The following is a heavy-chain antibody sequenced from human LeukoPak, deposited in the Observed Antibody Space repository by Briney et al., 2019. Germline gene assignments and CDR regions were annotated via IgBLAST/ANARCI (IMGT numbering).Heavy chain of an antibody. J-gene: IGHJ5*02. D-gene: IGHD2-2*01. V-gene: IGHV4-34*01. CDR3: ARGGFQLLQRIYNWFDP. CDR1: GGSLSGYY. Sequence: SETLSLTCGVHGGSLSGYYWSWIRQPPGKGLEWIGEINHSGSTNYNASLKSRVTISVDTSKNQFSLKLRSVTAADTSVYYCARGGFQLLQRIYNWFDPWGQETLVTVSS. CDR2: INHSGST.